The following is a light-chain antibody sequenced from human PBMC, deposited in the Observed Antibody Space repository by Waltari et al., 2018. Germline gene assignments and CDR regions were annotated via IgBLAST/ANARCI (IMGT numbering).Light chain of an antibody. V-gene: IGKV1-9*01. J-gene: IGKJ4*01. Sequence: DIQLTQSPSFLSASVGDRVTITCRASQGIDNQLAWYQQKPGKAPNLLIYFASNLLSGVPSRFGGSGSGTEFTLTISSLQPEDFATYFCQQLNTYPLTFGG. CDR2: FAS. CDR3: QQLNTYPLT. CDR1: QGIDNQ.